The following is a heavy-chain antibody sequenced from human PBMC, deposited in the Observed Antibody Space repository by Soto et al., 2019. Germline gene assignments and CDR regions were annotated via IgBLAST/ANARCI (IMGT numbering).Heavy chain of an antibody. V-gene: IGHV4-61*01. Sequence: SETLSLTCTVSGGSVSNGMYYWSWIRQPPGKGLEWIGNVYFTGTTIYNPSLKSRVTTSVDTYKDQFFLKLTSVTAADTAVYYCPYSTVTTTPPEGPWGQGTLVTVS. D-gene: IGHD4-17*01. CDR1: GGSVSNGMYY. CDR3: PYSTVTTTPPEGP. J-gene: IGHJ5*02. CDR2: VYFTGTT.